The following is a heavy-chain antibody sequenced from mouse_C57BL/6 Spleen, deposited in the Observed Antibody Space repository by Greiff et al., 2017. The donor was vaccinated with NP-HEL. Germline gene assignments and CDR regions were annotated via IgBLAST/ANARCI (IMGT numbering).Heavy chain of an antibody. CDR3: ARGFRITTVVNY. Sequence: QVQLKQPGTELVKPGASVKLSCKASGYTFTSYWMHWVKQRPGQGLEWIGNINPSNGGTNYNEKFKSKATLTVDKSSSTAYMQLSSLTSEDSAVYYCARGFRITTVVNYWGQGTTLTVSS. V-gene: IGHV1-53*01. CDR1: GYTFTSYW. CDR2: INPSNGGT. D-gene: IGHD1-1*01. J-gene: IGHJ2*01.